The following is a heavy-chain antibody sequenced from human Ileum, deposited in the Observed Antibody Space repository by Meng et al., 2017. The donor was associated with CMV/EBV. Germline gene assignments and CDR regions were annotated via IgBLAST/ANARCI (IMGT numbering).Heavy chain of an antibody. D-gene: IGHD6-13*01. CDR1: GASISSGDYY. V-gene: IGHV4-30-4*08. J-gene: IGHJ4*02. CDR2: IYYTGAT. Sequence: QVQLQESGPGLVKHSETLSLPCTVSGASISSGDYYWTWIRQPPGKGLEWIGYIYYTGATYYRPSLESRIVISSDTSKNHFSLTLTSVTAADTAVYFCARAKQAAENFDSWGQGTLVTVSS. CDR3: ARAKQAAENFDS.